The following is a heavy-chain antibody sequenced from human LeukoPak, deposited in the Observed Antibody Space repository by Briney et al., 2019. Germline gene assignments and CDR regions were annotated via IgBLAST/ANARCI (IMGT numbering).Heavy chain of an antibody. D-gene: IGHD6-6*01. CDR2: IYYSGST. Sequence: SETLSLTCALYGGSFSSYYWSWIRQPPGKGLEWIGYIYYSGSTNYNPSLKSRVTISVDTSKNQFSLKLSSVTAADTAVYYCARLSIAARPNWFDPWGQGTLVTVSS. CDR1: GGSFSSYY. CDR3: ARLSIAARPNWFDP. V-gene: IGHV4-59*01. J-gene: IGHJ5*02.